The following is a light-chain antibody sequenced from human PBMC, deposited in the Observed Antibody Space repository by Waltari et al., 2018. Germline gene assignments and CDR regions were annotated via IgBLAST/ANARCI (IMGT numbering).Light chain of an antibody. CDR2: GKN. V-gene: IGLV3-19*01. CDR3: NSRDSSGNHLRV. Sequence: SSELTQDPAVSVALGQTVRITCQGASLRSYYASWYQQKPGQAPVLVLYGKNNRPSGIPDRFSGSSSGNTASLTITGAQAGDEADYYCNSRDSSGNHLRVFGGGTKLTVL. J-gene: IGLJ3*02. CDR1: SLRSYY.